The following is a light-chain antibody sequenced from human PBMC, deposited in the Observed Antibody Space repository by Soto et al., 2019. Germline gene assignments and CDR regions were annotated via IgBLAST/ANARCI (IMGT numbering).Light chain of an antibody. V-gene: IGLV1-40*01. CDR3: QYYDSGLSGYV. CDR2: DNN. J-gene: IGLJ1*01. CDR1: SFNIRAGYD. Sequence: QSALTQPPSVSGAPGQRVTISCPGSSFNIRAGYDVHWYQHLPGAAPKLLIYDNNNRPSGVPDRFSGSKSGHSASLAIIGLQAEDEAEYYCQYYDSGLSGYVLGTGTKVTVL.